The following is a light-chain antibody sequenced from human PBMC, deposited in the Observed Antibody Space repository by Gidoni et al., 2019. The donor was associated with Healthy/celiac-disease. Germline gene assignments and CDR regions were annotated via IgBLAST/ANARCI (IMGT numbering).Light chain of an antibody. Sequence: AIRMTQSPSSLSASTGDRVTITCRASQGISSSLAWYQQKPGKAPKLLIYAASTLQSGVPSRFSGSGSGTDFTLTISCLQSEDFATYYCQQYYSYPLTFXGXTKVEIK. CDR3: QQYYSYPLT. CDR2: AAS. J-gene: IGKJ4*01. CDR1: QGISSS. V-gene: IGKV1-8*01.